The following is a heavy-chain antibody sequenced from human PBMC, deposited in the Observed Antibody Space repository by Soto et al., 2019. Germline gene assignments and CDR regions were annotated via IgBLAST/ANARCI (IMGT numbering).Heavy chain of an antibody. J-gene: IGHJ6*02. V-gene: IGHV1-3*01. CDR1: GYTFTGYY. CDR3: ARGVYSYGYGYYYYYGMDV. CDR2: INAGNGNT. D-gene: IGHD5-18*01. Sequence: ASVKVSCKASGYTFTGYYMHWVRQAPGQGLEWMGWINAGNGNTKYSQKFQGRVTITTDTSASTAYMELSSLRSEDTAVYYCARGVYSYGYGYYYYYGMDVWGQGTTVTVSS.